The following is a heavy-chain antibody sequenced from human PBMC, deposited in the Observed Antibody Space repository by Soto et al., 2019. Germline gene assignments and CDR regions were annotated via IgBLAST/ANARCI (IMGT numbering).Heavy chain of an antibody. J-gene: IGHJ6*02. CDR1: GGSISSSSYY. CDR2: IYYSGST. D-gene: IGHD3-10*01. CDR3: ARAISDAGYYYYYYGMDV. Sequence: SXTLSLTCTVSGGSISSSSYYWGWIRQPPVKGLEWIGSIYYSGSTYYNPSLKSRVTISVDTSKNQFSLKLSSVTAADTAVYYCARAISDAGYYYYYYGMDVWGQGTTVTVSS. V-gene: IGHV4-39*01.